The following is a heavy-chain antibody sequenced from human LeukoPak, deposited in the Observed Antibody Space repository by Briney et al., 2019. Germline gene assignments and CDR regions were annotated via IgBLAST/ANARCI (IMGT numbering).Heavy chain of an antibody. Sequence: GESLKISCQCSGYSFTSYWIGWVRQMPGKGLEWMGIIYPSDSDTRYSPSLQGQVTISADKSLNTAYLQWSSLKASDTAMYYCARSGHIYGLFDYWGQGTLVTVSS. CDR3: ARSGHIYGLFDY. CDR2: IYPSDSDT. CDR1: GYSFTSYW. D-gene: IGHD5-18*01. J-gene: IGHJ4*02. V-gene: IGHV5-51*01.